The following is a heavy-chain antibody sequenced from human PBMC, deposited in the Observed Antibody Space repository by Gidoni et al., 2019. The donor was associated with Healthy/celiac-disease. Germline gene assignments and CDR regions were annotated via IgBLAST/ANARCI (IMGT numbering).Heavy chain of an antibody. CDR2: ISSSSSYT. CDR1: GFTFSDYY. V-gene: IGHV3-11*06. J-gene: IGHJ5*02. CDR3: ASSPYYDFWSGKNWFDP. D-gene: IGHD3-3*01. Sequence: QVQLVESGGGLVKPGGSLRLSCAASGFTFSDYYMSWIRQAPGKGLEWVSYISSSSSYTNYADSVKGRFTISRDNAKNSLYLQMNSLRAEDTAVYYCASSPYYDFWSGKNWFDPWGQGTLVTVSS.